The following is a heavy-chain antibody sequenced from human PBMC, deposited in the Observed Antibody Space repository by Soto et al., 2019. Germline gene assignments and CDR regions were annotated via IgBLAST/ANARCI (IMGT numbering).Heavy chain of an antibody. J-gene: IGHJ6*02. CDR1: GFTFRTFA. CDR3: AIDRSIPVRSHYYFYALDV. CDR2: ISGSGVTT. Sequence: GGSLRLSCAASGFTFRTFAMSWVRQAPGKGLEWVSGISGSGVTTNYADSVKGRFTISRDNSKNTLYLQMNSLRAEDTAVYYCAIDRSIPVRSHYYFYALDVWGHGTTVTVSS. D-gene: IGHD6-6*01. V-gene: IGHV3-23*01.